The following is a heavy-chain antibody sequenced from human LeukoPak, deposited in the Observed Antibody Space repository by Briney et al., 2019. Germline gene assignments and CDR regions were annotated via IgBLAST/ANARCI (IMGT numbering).Heavy chain of an antibody. V-gene: IGHV4-59*01. D-gene: IGHD2-21*02. Sequence: SETLSLTCTVSGGSISSYYWGWIRQPPGKGLEWIGYIYYSGSTNYNPSLKSRVTISVDTSKNQFSLKLSSVTAADMAVYYCARDVSRSIGDEIWGQGTLVTVSS. J-gene: IGHJ4*02. CDR1: GGSISSYY. CDR2: IYYSGST. CDR3: ARDVSRSIGDEI.